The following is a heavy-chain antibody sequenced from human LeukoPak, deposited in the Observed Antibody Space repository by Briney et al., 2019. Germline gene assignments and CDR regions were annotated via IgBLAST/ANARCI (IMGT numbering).Heavy chain of an antibody. D-gene: IGHD5-18*01. CDR2: INHSGST. J-gene: IGHJ4*02. CDR1: GGSFSGYY. CDR3: ARGGYSYVDY. V-gene: IGHV4-34*01. Sequence: PETLSLTCAVYGGSFSGYYWSWIRQPPGKGLEWIGEINHSGSTNYNPSLKSRVTISVDTSKNQFSLKLSSVTAADTAVYYCARGGYSYVDYWGQGTLVTVSS.